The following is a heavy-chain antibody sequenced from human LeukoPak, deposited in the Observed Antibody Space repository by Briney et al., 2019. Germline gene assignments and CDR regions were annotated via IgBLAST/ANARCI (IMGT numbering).Heavy chain of an antibody. CDR1: GFTFSSYG. V-gene: IGHV3-30*03. CDR3: ARATLAAAGTWGKYYYYGMDV. J-gene: IGHJ6*02. D-gene: IGHD6-13*01. CDR2: ISYDGSNK. Sequence: GRSLRLSCAASGFTFSSYGMHWVRQAPGKGLEWVAVISYDGSNKYYADSVKGRFTISRDNSKNTPYLQMNSLRAEDTAVYYCARATLAAAGTWGKYYYYGMDVWGQGTTVTVSS.